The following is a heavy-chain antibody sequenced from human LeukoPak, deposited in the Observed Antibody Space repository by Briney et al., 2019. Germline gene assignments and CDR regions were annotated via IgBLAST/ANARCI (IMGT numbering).Heavy chain of an antibody. J-gene: IGHJ4*02. V-gene: IGHV3-7*05. CDR3: ASRAGYTGSWSAFDY. CDR2: IKQDGSEK. D-gene: IGHD6-13*01. CDR1: GFAFSSHW. Sequence: PGGSLRLSCAGSGFAFSSHWMTWVRQAPGKGLEWVANIKQDGSEKYYVDSVKGRFTISRDNAKNSLYLQMNSLRAEDTAVYYCASRAGYTGSWSAFDYWGQGTLVTVSS.